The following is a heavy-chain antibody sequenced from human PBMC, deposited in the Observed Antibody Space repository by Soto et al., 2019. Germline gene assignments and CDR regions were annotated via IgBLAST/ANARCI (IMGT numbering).Heavy chain of an antibody. V-gene: IGHV3-23*01. CDR3: AKVVRVAATFYFDY. J-gene: IGHJ4*02. CDR1: GVTFSSYA. D-gene: IGHD2-15*01. CDR2: ISDSGGST. Sequence: EVQLLESGGGLVQPGGSLRLSCAASGVTFSSYAMSWVRQSPGKGLEWVSAISDSGGSTYYADSVKGRFTISRDNSTNTLYLQMNSLRAEDTAVYYCAKVVRVAATFYFDYWGQGTLVTVSS.